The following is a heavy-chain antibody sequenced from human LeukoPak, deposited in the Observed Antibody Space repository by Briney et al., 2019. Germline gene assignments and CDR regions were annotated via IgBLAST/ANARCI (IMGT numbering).Heavy chain of an antibody. CDR1: GGSIISSSYY. CDR3: ARADITMVRGVITAYFDY. Sequence: PSETLSLTCTVSGGSIISSSYYWGWIRQPPGKGLEWIGSIYYSGNTDYNPSLKSRVTISVKTSKNQFSLKLSSVTAADTAVYYCARADITMVRGVITAYFDYWGQGTLVTVSS. CDR2: IYYSGNT. D-gene: IGHD3-10*01. J-gene: IGHJ4*02. V-gene: IGHV4-39*07.